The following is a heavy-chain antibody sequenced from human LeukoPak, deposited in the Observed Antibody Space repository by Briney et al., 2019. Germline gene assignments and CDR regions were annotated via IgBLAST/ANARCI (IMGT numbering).Heavy chain of an antibody. CDR2: IYTSGST. CDR3: ARGMGIAAADAFDI. D-gene: IGHD6-13*01. J-gene: IGHJ3*02. V-gene: IGHV4-4*07. Sequence: PSETLSLACTVSGGSISSYYWSWIRQPAGKGLEWIGRIYTSGSTNYNPSLKSRVTMSVDTSKNQFSLKLSSVTAADTAVYYCARGMGIAAADAFDIWGQGTMVTVSS. CDR1: GGSISSYY.